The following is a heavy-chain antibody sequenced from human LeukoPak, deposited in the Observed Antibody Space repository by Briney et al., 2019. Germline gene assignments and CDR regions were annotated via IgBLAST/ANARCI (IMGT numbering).Heavy chain of an antibody. CDR1: GGSISSSSYY. J-gene: IGHJ4*02. CDR2: IYYSGST. CDR3: ASVGYSYSGY. D-gene: IGHD5-18*01. Sequence: SETLSLTCTVSGGSISSSSYYWGWIRQPPGKGLEWIGSIYYSGSTYYNPSLKSRVTISVDTSKNQFSLKLSSVTAADTAVYYCASVGYSYSGYWGQGTLVTVSS. V-gene: IGHV4-39*07.